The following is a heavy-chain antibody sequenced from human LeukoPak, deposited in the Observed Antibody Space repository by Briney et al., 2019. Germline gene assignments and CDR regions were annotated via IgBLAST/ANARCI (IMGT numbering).Heavy chain of an antibody. D-gene: IGHD2-2*01. Sequence: GGSLRLSCAASGFTFSSYGMHWVRQAPGKGLEWAAVIWYDGSNKYYADSVKGRFTISRDNSKNTLYLQMNSLRAEDTAVYYCARFCSSTSCYVDYYYYGMDVWGKGTTVTVSS. J-gene: IGHJ6*04. V-gene: IGHV3-33*01. CDR3: ARFCSSTSCYVDYYYYGMDV. CDR1: GFTFSSYG. CDR2: IWYDGSNK.